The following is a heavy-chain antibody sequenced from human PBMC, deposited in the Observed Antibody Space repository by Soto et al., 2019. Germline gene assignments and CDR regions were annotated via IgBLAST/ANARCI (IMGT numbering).Heavy chain of an antibody. D-gene: IGHD3-16*01. CDR2: ISAYRGNT. Sequence: ASVKVSCKASGYTFTSYGISWVRQAPGQGLEWMGWISAYRGNTKYAQKLQGRVTMTTDTSTSTAYVELRSLRSDERVVYDCGRDAYSNLIDYWGQGTLDTVSS. CDR1: GYTFTSYG. J-gene: IGHJ4*02. CDR3: GRDAYSNLIDY. V-gene: IGHV1-18*01.